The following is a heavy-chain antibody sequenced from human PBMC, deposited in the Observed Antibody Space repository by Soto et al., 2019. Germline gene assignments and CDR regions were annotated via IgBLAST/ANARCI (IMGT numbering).Heavy chain of an antibody. D-gene: IGHD2-21*02. Sequence: QLQLQESGPGLVKPSETLSLTCSVSGGSISSSSHYWGWIRQPPGQGLEWVGSIFYSGNTYYSPSLKSRVTISINTSKNQFSLNLISVTAADTAVYYCARRAYCGGDCYSFDYWGQGTLVTVSS. CDR2: IFYSGNT. CDR1: GGSISSSSHY. V-gene: IGHV4-39*01. CDR3: ARRAYCGGDCYSFDY. J-gene: IGHJ4*02.